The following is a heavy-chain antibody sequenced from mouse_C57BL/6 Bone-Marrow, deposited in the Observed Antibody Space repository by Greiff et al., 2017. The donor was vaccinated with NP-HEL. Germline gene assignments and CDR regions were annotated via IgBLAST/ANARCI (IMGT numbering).Heavy chain of an antibody. CDR2: IYPGSGNT. V-gene: IGHV1-76*01. CDR1: GYTFTDYY. Sequence: VQLQQSGAELVRPGASVKLSCKASGYTFTDYYINWVKQRPGQGLEWIARIYPGSGNTYYNEKFKGKATLTAEKSSSTAYMQLSSLTSEDSAVYFCASPFITTVGAHAMDYWGQGTSVTVSS. D-gene: IGHD1-1*01. CDR3: ASPFITTVGAHAMDY. J-gene: IGHJ4*01.